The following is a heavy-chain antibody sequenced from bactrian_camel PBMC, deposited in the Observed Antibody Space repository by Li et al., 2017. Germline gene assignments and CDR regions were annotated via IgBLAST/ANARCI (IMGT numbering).Heavy chain of an antibody. CDR3: AAETNWLRCGRYQYNW. D-gene: IGHD7*01. CDR2: IYAFSGNT. CDR1: GDTVSSTD. Sequence: HVQLVESGGGSVEAGGSLTLSCALSGDTVSSTDMVWFRQGPGKEREGVAYIYAFSGNTRYSDSVGGRFTISRDNAKNTMYLQMRSLKPEDTGVYYCAAETNWLRCGRYQYNWWGQGTQVTVS. V-gene: IGHV3-3*01. J-gene: IGHJ4*01.